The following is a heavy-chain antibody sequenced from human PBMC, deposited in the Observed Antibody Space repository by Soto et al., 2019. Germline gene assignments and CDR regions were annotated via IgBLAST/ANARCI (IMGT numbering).Heavy chain of an antibody. CDR2: IYPGDSDT. CDR1: GYSFTSYW. J-gene: IGHJ6*02. V-gene: IGHV5-51*01. D-gene: IGHD3-10*01. CDR3: ASRSGPRAYDGMDV. Sequence: PRAALKISYKRSGYSFTSYWFCRVRQMPGKGLEWMGIIYPGDSDTRYSPSFQGQVTISADKSISTAYLQWSSLKASDTAMYYCASRSGPRAYDGMDVWGQGTTVTVSS.